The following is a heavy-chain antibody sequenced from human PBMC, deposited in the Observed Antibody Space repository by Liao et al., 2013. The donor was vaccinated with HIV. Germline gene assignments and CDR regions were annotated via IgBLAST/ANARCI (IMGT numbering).Heavy chain of an antibody. J-gene: IGHJ4*02. D-gene: IGHD5-12*01. CDR1: GGSFSGYY. CDR2: INHSGST. V-gene: IGHV4-34*01. CDR3: ARVRGVATMGFDY. Sequence: QVQLQQWGAGLLKPSETLSLTCAVYGGSFSGYYWSWIRQPPGKGLEWIGEINHSGSTNYNPSLKSRVTISVDTSKNQFSLKLSSVTAADTAVYYCARVRGVATMGFDYWGQGTLVTVSS.